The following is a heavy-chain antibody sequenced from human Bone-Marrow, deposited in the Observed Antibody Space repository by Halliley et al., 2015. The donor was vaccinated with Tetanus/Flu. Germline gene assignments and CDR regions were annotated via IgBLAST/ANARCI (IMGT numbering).Heavy chain of an antibody. V-gene: IGHV3-30*18. CDR2: ISYDGSNK. Sequence: SLRLSCLGSGFTFSRYGMQWVRQAPGKGLEWVAVISYDGSNKYYADSVKGRFTISRDNSKNTLHLQMDRLSVGDTALYFCAKDREVVVPGYYYYGMDVWGQGTTVTVSS. CDR1: GFTFSRYG. D-gene: IGHD2-2*01. J-gene: IGHJ6*02. CDR3: AKDREVVVPGYYYYGMDV.